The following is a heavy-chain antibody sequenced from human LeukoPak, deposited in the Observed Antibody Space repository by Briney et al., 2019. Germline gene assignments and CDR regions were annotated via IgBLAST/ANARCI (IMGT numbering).Heavy chain of an antibody. CDR1: GFTFSSYS. V-gene: IGHV3-21*01. J-gene: IGHJ4*02. Sequence: PGGSLRLSCAASGFTFSSYSMNWVRQAPGKGLEWVSSISSSSSYIYYVDSVNGRSTISRDNAKNSLYLQMNSLRAEDTAVYSCARGTQGVFDYWGQGALVTVSS. CDR3: ARGTQGVFDY. D-gene: IGHD3/OR15-3a*01. CDR2: ISSSSSYI.